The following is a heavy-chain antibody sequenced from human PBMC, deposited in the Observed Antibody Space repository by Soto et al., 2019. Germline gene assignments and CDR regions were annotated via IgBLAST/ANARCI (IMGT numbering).Heavy chain of an antibody. CDR2: IWYDGSNK. CDR1: GFTFSSYG. D-gene: IGHD3-10*01. CDR3: ARGPFRGVIIGPNP. V-gene: IGHV3-33*08. J-gene: IGHJ5*02. Sequence: PGGSLRLSCAVSGFTFSSYGMHWVRQAPGKGLEWVAVIWYDGSNKYYADSVKGRFTISRDNSKNTLYLQMNSLRAEDTAVYYCARGPFRGVIIGPNPWGQGTLVTVSS.